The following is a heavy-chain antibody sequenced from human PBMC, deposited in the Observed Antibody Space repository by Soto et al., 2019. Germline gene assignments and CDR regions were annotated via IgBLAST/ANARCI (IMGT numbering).Heavy chain of an antibody. CDR2: IYYAGTT. J-gene: IGHJ1*01. CDR1: NGSISPNY. D-gene: IGHD3-22*01. V-gene: IGHV4-59*08. Sequence: SETLSLTCTVSNGSISPNYWSWIRQPPGKGLEWIGYIYYAGTTTYNPSLQSRVSISVDTSKNEVSLKLTSVTAADTAVYFCARLGAYYQAMDSWGQGTLVTAPQ. CDR3: ARLGAYYQAMDS.